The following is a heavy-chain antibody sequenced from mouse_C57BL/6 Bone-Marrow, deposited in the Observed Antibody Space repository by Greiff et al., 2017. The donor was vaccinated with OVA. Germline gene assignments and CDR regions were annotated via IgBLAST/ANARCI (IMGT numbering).Heavy chain of an antibody. J-gene: IGHJ3*01. D-gene: IGHD1-1*01. V-gene: IGHV1-82*01. Sequence: QVQLQQSGAELARPGASVKISCKASGYAFSSSWMNWVKQRPGKGLEWIGRIYPGDGDTNYNGKFKGKATLTADKSSSTAYMQLSSLTSEDSAVYFCARSYGSSYVQFAYWGQGTLVTVSA. CDR3: ARSYGSSYVQFAY. CDR1: GYAFSSSW. CDR2: IYPGDGDT.